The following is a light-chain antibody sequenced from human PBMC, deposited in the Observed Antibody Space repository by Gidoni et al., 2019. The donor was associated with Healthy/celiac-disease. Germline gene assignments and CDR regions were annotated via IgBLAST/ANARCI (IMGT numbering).Light chain of an antibody. CDR2: WAS. CDR1: QTIGGF. V-gene: IGKV1-5*03. J-gene: IGKJ1*01. Sequence: DIQMTQSPSTLSASGGDSVTIPCRSSQTIGGFLALSQQKPGKAPRLLIYWASGLQSGVPSRFSGSGSGTEFPLTISRLQPDDFATYYCQQYKSYSTFGQGTKVEV. CDR3: QQYKSYST.